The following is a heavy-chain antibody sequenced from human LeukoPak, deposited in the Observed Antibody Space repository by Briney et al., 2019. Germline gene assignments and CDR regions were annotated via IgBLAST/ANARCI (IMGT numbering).Heavy chain of an antibody. CDR3: VYYYGSGSVEY. D-gene: IGHD3-10*01. V-gene: IGHV4-39*01. Sequence: PSETLSLTCSVSGGSITSSNYYWGWIRQPPGKGLEWIGSFYYSGSTNYNPSLKSRVTISVDTSKNQFSLKLSSVTAADTAVYYCVYYYGSGSVEYWGQGTLVTVSS. J-gene: IGHJ4*02. CDR2: FYYSGST. CDR1: GGSITSSNYY.